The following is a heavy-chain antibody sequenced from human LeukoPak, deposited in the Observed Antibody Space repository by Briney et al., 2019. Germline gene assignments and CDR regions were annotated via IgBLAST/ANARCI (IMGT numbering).Heavy chain of an antibody. J-gene: IGHJ5*02. CDR2: IYPSGST. CDR3: ARRYASGCYST. V-gene: IGHV4-4*07. Sequence: SETLSLTCTMSGGSNSGDYWSWTRQPAGEGLEWIGCIYPSGSTYLNPSLKSRVSMSVDMSKSQIFLKVDSVTAADTAVYYCARRYASGCYSTWGQGILVTVSS. D-gene: IGHD3-10*01. CDR1: GGSNSGDY.